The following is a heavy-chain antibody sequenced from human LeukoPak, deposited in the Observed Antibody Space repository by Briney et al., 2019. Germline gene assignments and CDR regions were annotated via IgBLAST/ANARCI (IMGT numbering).Heavy chain of an antibody. D-gene: IGHD3-10*01. CDR1: GFTFSSYA. J-gene: IGHJ4*02. CDR3: AKVRPRYKWYYYGSGSYFADY. V-gene: IGHV3-23*01. Sequence: GGSLRLSCAASGFTFSSYAMSWVRQAPGKGLEWVSAISGSGGSTYYADSVKGRFTISRDNSKTTLYLQMNSLRAEDTAVYYCAKVRPRYKWYYYGSGSYFADYWGQGTLVTVSS. CDR2: ISGSGGST.